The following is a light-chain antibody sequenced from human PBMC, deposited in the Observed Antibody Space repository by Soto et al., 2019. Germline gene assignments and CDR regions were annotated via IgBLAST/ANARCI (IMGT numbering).Light chain of an antibody. CDR1: QSGSSN. CDR2: DAS. J-gene: IGKJ1*01. V-gene: IGKV3-15*01. CDR3: QQYYKCPRT. Sequence: EIVMTQSPATLSVARGERATLSCRASQSGSSNLAWYQQKPGQAPRLLIYDASTRATGIPARFSGSGSGTEFTLTINNLQSEDFAVYYCQQYYKCPRTFGQGTKVDIK.